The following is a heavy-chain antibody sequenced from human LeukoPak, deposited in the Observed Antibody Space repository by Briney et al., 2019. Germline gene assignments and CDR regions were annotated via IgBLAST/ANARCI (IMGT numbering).Heavy chain of an antibody. CDR3: AKEAGAYYDILTGYYISGAFDI. CDR2: ISGSGGST. J-gene: IGHJ3*02. CDR1: GFTFSSYA. Sequence: TGGSLRLSCAASGFTFSSYAMSWVRQAPEKGLEWVSAISGSGGSTYYADSVKGRFTISRDNSKNTLYLQMNSLRAEDTAVYYCAKEAGAYYDILTGYYISGAFDIWGQGTMVTVSS. D-gene: IGHD3-9*01. V-gene: IGHV3-23*01.